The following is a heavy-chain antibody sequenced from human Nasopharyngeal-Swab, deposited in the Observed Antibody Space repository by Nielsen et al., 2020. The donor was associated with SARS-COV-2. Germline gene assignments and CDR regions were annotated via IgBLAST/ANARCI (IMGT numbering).Heavy chain of an antibody. CDR3: ARGSDYRAFDI. CDR1: GGSIITYY. Sequence: GSLRLSCTVSGGSIITYYWSWIRQPPGKGLEWIGYIYYSGSTSYNPSLKSRVTISVDTSKNQFSLKVRSVTAADTAVYYCARGSDYRAFDIWGQGTMVTVSS. CDR2: IYYSGST. D-gene: IGHD1-26*01. V-gene: IGHV4-59*01. J-gene: IGHJ3*02.